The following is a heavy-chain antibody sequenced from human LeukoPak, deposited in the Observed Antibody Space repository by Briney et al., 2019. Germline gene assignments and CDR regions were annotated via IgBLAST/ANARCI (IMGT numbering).Heavy chain of an antibody. Sequence: APVKVSCKASGYTVTSYHMHWVRQAPGQGLEWMGVINPSGGSTRYAQKFQGRVTMTRDTSTSTVYMELSSLRSEDTAVYYCAQSRYYYDSSDIWGQGTMVTVSS. CDR2: INPSGGST. V-gene: IGHV1-46*01. CDR1: GYTVTSYH. J-gene: IGHJ3*02. D-gene: IGHD3-22*01. CDR3: AQSRYYYDSSDI.